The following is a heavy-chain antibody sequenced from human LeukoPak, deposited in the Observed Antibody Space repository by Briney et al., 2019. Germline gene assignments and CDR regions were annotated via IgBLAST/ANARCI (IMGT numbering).Heavy chain of an antibody. CDR2: ISSSGSTI. Sequence: GGSLRLSCVVSGFTFSSYAVSWVRQAPGKGLEWVSYISSSGSTIYYADSVKGRFTISRDNAKNSLYLQMNSLRAEDTAVYYCARVSGYDWESFYDYWGQGTLVTVSS. V-gene: IGHV3-48*04. CDR1: GFTFSSYA. CDR3: ARVSGYDWESFYDY. D-gene: IGHD5-12*01. J-gene: IGHJ4*02.